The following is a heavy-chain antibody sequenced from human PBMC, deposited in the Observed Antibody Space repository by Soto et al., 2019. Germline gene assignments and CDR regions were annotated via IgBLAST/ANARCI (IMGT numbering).Heavy chain of an antibody. Sequence: ASVKVSCKASGYTSSNYGISWGRQAPGQGLEWMGWISVYNGYTNYARKLQDRVTMTTDTSTITAFMELRSLRSDDTAVYYCARDGVYHRSGNYYSAYWGQGTQVTVSS. CDR1: GYTSSNYG. V-gene: IGHV1-18*01. J-gene: IGHJ4*02. CDR2: ISVYNGYT. CDR3: ARDGVYHRSGNYYSAY. D-gene: IGHD3-10*01.